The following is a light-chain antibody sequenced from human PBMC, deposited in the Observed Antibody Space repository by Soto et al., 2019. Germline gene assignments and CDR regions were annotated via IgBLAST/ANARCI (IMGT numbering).Light chain of an antibody. CDR1: SSDVGGYYY. CDR3: SSFTSSSSVV. V-gene: IGLV2-14*01. Sequence: QSVLTQPASVSGSPGQSITISCTGTSSDVGGYYYVSWYQQYPGKAPKLIIYEVTNRPSGVSNRFSGSKSGNTASLTISGLQAEDEADYHCSSFTSSSSVVFGGGTKVTVL. CDR2: EVT. J-gene: IGLJ2*01.